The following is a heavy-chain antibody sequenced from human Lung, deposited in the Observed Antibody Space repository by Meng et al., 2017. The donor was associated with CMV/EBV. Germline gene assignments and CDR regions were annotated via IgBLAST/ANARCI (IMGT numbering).Heavy chain of an antibody. CDR1: GDSITNHTW. D-gene: IGHD3-10*01. Sequence: QVKCRESGPALVKTPETMSPTCAVSGDSITNHTWWAWVRQPPGKGLEWIGEIPHRGSSAYNPSLKSRVSMSIDKSKNQFSLKLTSVTAADTAVYHCLRRSGGSVWGQGTLVTVSS. V-gene: IGHV4-4*03. CDR3: LRRSGGSV. CDR2: IPHRGSS. J-gene: IGHJ1*01.